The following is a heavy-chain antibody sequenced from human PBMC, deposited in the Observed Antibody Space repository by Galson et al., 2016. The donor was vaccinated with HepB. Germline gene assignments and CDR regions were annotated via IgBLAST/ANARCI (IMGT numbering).Heavy chain of an antibody. V-gene: IGHV6-1*01. CDR2: TYHTSNWYS. D-gene: IGHD2-15*01. CDR1: GDRVSSKRAA. CDR3: ARGHLVVPFSFYFDY. J-gene: IGHJ4*02. Sequence: CAISGDRVSSKRAARNGIRHSPSRGLEWLGRTYHTSNWYSDYAVSVKSRITINPDTSKNQFSLQLNSVTPEDTAVYYCARGHLVVPFSFYFDYWGQGSLVTVSS.